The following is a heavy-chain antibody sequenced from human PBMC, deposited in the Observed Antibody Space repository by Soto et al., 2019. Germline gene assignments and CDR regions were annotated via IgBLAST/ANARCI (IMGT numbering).Heavy chain of an antibody. Sequence: EVQLLESGGGLTQPGGSLRLACAASGFSFSSYAMSWDRQAPSQGLEWVSSITTRGGRTYYADSVRGRFTISRDNFANALYLEMNSLRAEDTAIYYCAKEYYHDPIGPYSALYFDSWGQGTLVTVSS. CDR1: GFSFSSYA. D-gene: IGHD3-22*01. CDR2: ITTRGGRT. V-gene: IGHV3-23*01. J-gene: IGHJ4*02. CDR3: AKEYYHDPIGPYSALYFDS.